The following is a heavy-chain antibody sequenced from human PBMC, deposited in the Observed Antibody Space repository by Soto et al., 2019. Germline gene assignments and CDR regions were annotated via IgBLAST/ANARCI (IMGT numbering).Heavy chain of an antibody. CDR3: ARPRRDYYSYSGMDV. Sequence: QVQLVESGGGVVQPGRSLRLSCAASGFTFSGYGMHWVRQAPGKGLEWVAVISNDALNKYYADSVKGRFAISRDDSRNTLYLQMNSLRAEDTAVYYCARPRRDYYSYSGMDVWGQGTTVTVSS. CDR2: ISNDALNK. CDR1: GFTFSGYG. V-gene: IGHV3-30*03. J-gene: IGHJ6*02.